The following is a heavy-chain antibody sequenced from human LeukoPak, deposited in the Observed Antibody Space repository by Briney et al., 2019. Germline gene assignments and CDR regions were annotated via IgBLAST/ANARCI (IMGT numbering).Heavy chain of an antibody. J-gene: IGHJ5*02. CDR2: INAGNGNT. D-gene: IGHD3-3*01. CDR1: GYTFTSYA. CDR3: ARDGYDFWSGSNWFDP. V-gene: IGHV1-3*01. Sequence: ASVTVSCKASGYTFTSYAMHWVRQAPGQRLEWMGWINAGNGNTKYSQKFQGRVTITRDTSASTAYMELSSLRSEDTAVYYCARDGYDFWSGSNWFDPWGQGTLVTVSS.